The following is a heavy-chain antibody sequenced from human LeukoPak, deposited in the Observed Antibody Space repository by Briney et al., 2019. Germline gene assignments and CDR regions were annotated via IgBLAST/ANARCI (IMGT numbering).Heavy chain of an antibody. V-gene: IGHV4-59*08. CDR2: IYYSGST. CDR1: GGSISSYY. Sequence: SETLSLTCTVSGGSISSYYWSWIRQPPGKGLEWIGYIYYSGSTNYNPSLKSRVTISVDTSKNQFSLKLSSVTAADTAVYYCARHDLGSGNFDYWGQGTLVTVSS. D-gene: IGHD3-10*01. CDR3: ARHDLGSGNFDY. J-gene: IGHJ4*02.